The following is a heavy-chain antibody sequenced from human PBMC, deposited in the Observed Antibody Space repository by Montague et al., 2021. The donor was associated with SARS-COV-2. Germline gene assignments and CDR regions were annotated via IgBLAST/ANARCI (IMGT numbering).Heavy chain of an antibody. V-gene: IGHV4-39*01. Sequence: SETLSLTCTVSGGSISSSGYYWGWIRQPPGKGLEWIGSIYYSGSTYYNPSLQSRVTISVDTSKNQFSLKLSSVTAADTAVYYCVRADRRDPDTPHLYYYKGMDRWGQGTTVTVSS. J-gene: IGHJ6*02. CDR1: GGSISSSGYY. CDR3: VRADRRDPDTPHLYYYKGMDR. CDR2: IYYSGST. D-gene: IGHD2-15*01.